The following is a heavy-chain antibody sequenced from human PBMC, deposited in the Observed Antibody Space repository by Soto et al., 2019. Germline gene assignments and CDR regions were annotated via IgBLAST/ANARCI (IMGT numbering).Heavy chain of an antibody. CDR2: IKSWADGGRV. CDR3: TTWRREKSCTSVSCYGDGAY. D-gene: IGHD2-2*01. CDR1: GFTFNSAW. Sequence: EVPLVESGGALVKPGESLTLSCAASGFTFNSAWMTWVRQAPGKGLEWVGRIKSWADGGRVDTAAPVKGRFTISINDSKNTFYLKMNTLKTEDTAVYYCTTWRREKSCTSVSCYGDGAYWGQGTLVTVSS. V-gene: IGHV3-15*02. J-gene: IGHJ4*02.